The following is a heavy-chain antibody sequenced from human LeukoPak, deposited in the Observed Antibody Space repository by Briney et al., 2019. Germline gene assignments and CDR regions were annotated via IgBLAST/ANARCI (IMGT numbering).Heavy chain of an antibody. D-gene: IGHD3-3*01. CDR2: ISSSSSYI. Sequence: PGRSLRLSCAASGFTFSSYSMNWVRQAPGKGLEWVSSISSSSSYIYYADSVKGRFTISRDNAKNSLYLQMNSLRAEDTAVYYCAREFTIFGVVIPFDYWGQGTLVTVSS. CDR3: AREFTIFGVVIPFDY. J-gene: IGHJ4*02. V-gene: IGHV3-21*01. CDR1: GFTFSSYS.